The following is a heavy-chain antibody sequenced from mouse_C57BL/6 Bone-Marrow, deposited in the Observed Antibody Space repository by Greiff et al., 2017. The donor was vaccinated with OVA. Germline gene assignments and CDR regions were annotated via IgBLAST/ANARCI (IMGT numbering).Heavy chain of an antibody. CDR2: INPYNGDT. CDR1: GYSFTGYF. Sequence: EVKLQESGPELVKPGDSVKISCKASGYSFTGYFMNWVMQSHGKSLEWIGRINPYNGDTFYNQKFKGKATLTVDKSSSTAHMELRSLTSEDSAVYYCARRGSSPSFAYRGQGTLVTVSA. V-gene: IGHV1-20*01. D-gene: IGHD1-1*01. J-gene: IGHJ3*01. CDR3: ARRGSSPSFAY.